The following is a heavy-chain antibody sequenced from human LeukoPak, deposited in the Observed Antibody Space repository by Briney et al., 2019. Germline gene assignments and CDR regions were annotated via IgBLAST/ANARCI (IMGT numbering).Heavy chain of an antibody. CDR3: ARDLRLTYYDFFNGMDV. CDR1: GFTVSSNY. V-gene: IGHV3-66*01. J-gene: IGHJ6*02. CDR2: IYSGGST. D-gene: IGHD3-3*01. Sequence: GGSLRLSCAASGFTVSSNYMSWVRQAPGKGLEWVSVIYSGGSTYYADSVKGRFTISRDNSKNTLYLQVNSLRAEDTAVYYCARDLRLTYYDFFNGMDVWGQGTTVTVSS.